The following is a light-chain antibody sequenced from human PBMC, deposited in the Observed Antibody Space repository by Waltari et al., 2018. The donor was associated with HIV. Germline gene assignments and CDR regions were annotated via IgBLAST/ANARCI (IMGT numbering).Light chain of an antibody. V-gene: IGKV3-15*01. CDR3: QHYNNWPPWT. Sequence: EVVMTQSPATLSVSPGVRATLSCRASQSITSNLAWYQQKPGQPPRLLIYGASTRATGIPARFSGSGSGTEFTLTISSLQSEDFALYYCQHYNNWPPWTFGQGTKVEIK. CDR1: QSITSN. CDR2: GAS. J-gene: IGKJ1*01.